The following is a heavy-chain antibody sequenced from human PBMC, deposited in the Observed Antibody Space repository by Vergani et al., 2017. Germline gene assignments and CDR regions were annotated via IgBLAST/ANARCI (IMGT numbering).Heavy chain of an antibody. D-gene: IGHD4-17*01. CDR2: VDPEDGET. CDR3: ATPQTVTTGGMEV. J-gene: IGHJ6*02. V-gene: IGHV1-69-2*01. CDR1: GYTFTDHY. Sequence: EVPLVQSGAEVKKPGATMKISCKVSGYTFTDHYMHWVKQAPGKGLEWMGLVDPEDGETIYAEKLKGRVTIAADTSTDTAHLELSSLRSEDTGVYYCATPQTVTTGGMEVWGQGTTVIVSS.